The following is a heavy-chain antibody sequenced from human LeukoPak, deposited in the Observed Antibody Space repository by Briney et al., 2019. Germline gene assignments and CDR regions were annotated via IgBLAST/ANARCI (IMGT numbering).Heavy chain of an antibody. J-gene: IGHJ4*02. V-gene: IGHV4-59*01. Sequence: SETLSLTGTVSGGSISSYYWSWIRQPPGKGLEWIGYIYYSGSTNYNPSLKSRVTISVDTSKNQFSLKLSSVTAADTAVYYCARATMFDYWGQGTLVTVSS. CDR2: IYYSGST. CDR3: ARATMFDY. CDR1: GGSISSYY.